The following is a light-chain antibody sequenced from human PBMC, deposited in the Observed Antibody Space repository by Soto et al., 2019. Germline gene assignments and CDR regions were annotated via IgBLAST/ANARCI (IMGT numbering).Light chain of an antibody. Sequence: QSALTQPASVSGSPRQSITISCTGTSSDVGGYNYVSWYQHHPGKAPKLIIYDVTNRPSGVSNPFSGSKSGNTASLTISGLQPEDEADYYCSSYTTSTTRQLVFVTGTKVTVL. CDR1: SSDVGGYNY. V-gene: IGLV2-14*03. CDR2: DVT. J-gene: IGLJ1*01. CDR3: SSYTTSTTRQLV.